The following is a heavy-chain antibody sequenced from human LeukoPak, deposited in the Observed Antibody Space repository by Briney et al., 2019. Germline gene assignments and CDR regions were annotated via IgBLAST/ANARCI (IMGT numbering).Heavy chain of an antibody. V-gene: IGHV3-30*18. Sequence: PGGSLRLSCAASGFTFSSYGMHWVRQAPGKGLEWVAVISYDGSNKYYADSVKGRFTISRDNSKNTLYLQMNSLRAEDTAVYYCAKDHAGPPYYYYGMDVWGQGTTVTVSS. CDR3: AKDHAGPPYYYYGMDV. J-gene: IGHJ6*02. CDR2: ISYDGSNK. CDR1: GFTFSSYG.